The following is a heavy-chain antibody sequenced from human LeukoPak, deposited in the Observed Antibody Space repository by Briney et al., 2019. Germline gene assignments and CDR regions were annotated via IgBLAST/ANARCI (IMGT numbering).Heavy chain of an antibody. V-gene: IGHV4-38-2*02. J-gene: IGHJ4*02. D-gene: IGHD3-3*01. Sequence: SETLSLTCTVSNYYVNSGFHWGWIRPSPEKGLEWIGSISYSGTTYYSPSLKSRVTISIDTSKNQFSLKLSSVTAADTAVYYCARAQRILEWLSSIDYWGQGTLVTVSS. CDR1: NYYVNSGFH. CDR3: ARAQRILEWLSSIDY. CDR2: ISYSGTT.